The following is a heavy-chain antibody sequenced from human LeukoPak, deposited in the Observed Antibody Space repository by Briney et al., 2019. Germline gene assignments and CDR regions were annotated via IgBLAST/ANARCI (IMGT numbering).Heavy chain of an antibody. Sequence: KPSETLSLTCTVSGGSISSSNYYWAWNRQPPGKGLEWIGTIYYTGSIYYNPPLKSRVTISADTSKNQFSLKLSSVTAADTAVYYCARSEVPAAIRFDPWGQGTLVTVS. D-gene: IGHD2-2*01. CDR2: IYYTGSI. CDR3: ARSEVPAAIRFDP. CDR1: GGSISSSNYY. V-gene: IGHV4-39*01. J-gene: IGHJ5*02.